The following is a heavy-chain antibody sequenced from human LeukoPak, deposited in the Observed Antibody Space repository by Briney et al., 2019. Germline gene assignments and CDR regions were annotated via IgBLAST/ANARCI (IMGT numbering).Heavy chain of an antibody. CDR2: IVVGSGNT. CDR3: AAGGRYYYGMDV. V-gene: IGHV1-58*01. CDR1: GFTFTSSA. Sequence: GTSVKVSCKASGFTFTSSAVQWVRQARGQRLEWIGWIVVGSGNTNYAQKFQERVTITRDMSTSTAYMELSSLRSEDTAVYYCAAGGRYYYGMDVWGKGTTVTVSS. D-gene: IGHD4-23*01. J-gene: IGHJ6*04.